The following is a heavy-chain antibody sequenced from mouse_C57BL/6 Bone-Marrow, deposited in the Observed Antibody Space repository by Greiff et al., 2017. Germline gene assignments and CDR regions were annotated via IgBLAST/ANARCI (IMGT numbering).Heavy chain of an antibody. CDR1: GFTFSSYT. CDR3: ARHRGYYDYDDGFAY. D-gene: IGHD2-4*01. Sequence: EVMLVESGGGLVKPGGSLKLSCAASGFTFSSYTMSWVRQTPEKRLEWVATISGGGGNTYYPDSVKGRFTFSRDNAKNTLYLQMSSLRSEDTALYYCARHRGYYDYDDGFAYGGQGTLVTVSA. CDR2: ISGGGGNT. V-gene: IGHV5-9*01. J-gene: IGHJ3*01.